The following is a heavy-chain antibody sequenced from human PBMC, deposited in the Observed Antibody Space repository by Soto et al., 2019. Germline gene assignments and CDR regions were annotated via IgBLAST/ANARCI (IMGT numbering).Heavy chain of an antibody. CDR1: GFTFSSYA. D-gene: IGHD3-22*01. V-gene: IGHV3-23*01. Sequence: GGSLRLSCAASGFTFSSYAMSWVRQAPGKGLEWVSAISGSGGSTYYADSVKGRFTISRDNSKNTLYLKMNSLRAEDTAVYYCARVWNYYDSSGYFKGAFAIWGQGTMVTVSS. J-gene: IGHJ3*02. CDR2: ISGSGGST. CDR3: ARVWNYYDSSGYFKGAFAI.